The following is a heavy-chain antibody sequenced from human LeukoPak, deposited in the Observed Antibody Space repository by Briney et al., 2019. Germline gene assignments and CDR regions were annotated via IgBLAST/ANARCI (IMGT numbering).Heavy chain of an antibody. CDR2: IYHSGST. CDR3: AREPILPYGSGSHYYMDV. D-gene: IGHD3-10*01. Sequence: SETLSLTCTVSGYSISSGYYWGWIRQPPGKGLECIGSIYHSGSTYYSPSLKSRVTISVDTSKNQFSLKLSSVTAADTAVYYCAREPILPYGSGSHYYMDVWGKGTTVTVSS. CDR1: GYSISSGYY. J-gene: IGHJ6*03. V-gene: IGHV4-38-2*02.